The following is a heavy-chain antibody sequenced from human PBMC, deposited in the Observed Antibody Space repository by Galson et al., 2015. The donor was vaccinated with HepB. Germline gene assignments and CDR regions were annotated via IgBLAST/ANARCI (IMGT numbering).Heavy chain of an antibody. V-gene: IGHV6-1*01. Sequence: CAISGDSVSSNSSIWNWIRQSPSRGVEWLGRTSYSTKWNNDYADSVKSRISITSDTAKNHFSLQLNSVTPEDTAVYFCARVIRLRKGYKSPFDYWGQGTLVTVSS. D-gene: IGHD5-24*01. CDR3: ARVIRLRKGYKSPFDY. CDR1: GDSVSSNSSI. J-gene: IGHJ4*02. CDR2: TSYSTKWNN.